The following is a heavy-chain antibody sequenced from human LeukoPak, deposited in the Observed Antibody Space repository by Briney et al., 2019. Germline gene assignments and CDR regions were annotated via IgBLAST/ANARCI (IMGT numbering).Heavy chain of an antibody. Sequence: SQTLSLTCTVSGGSISSGDYYWSWIRQPPGKGLEWIGYIYYSGSTYYNPSPKSRVTISVDTSKNQFSLKLSSVTAADTAVYYCARVVVPRVLDYWGQGTLVTVSS. CDR2: IYYSGST. CDR1: GGSISSGDYY. V-gene: IGHV4-30-4*01. CDR3: ARVVVPRVLDY. J-gene: IGHJ4*02. D-gene: IGHD2-2*01.